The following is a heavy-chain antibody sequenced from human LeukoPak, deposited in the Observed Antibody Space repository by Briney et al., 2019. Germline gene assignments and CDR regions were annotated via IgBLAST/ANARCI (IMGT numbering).Heavy chain of an antibody. V-gene: IGHV4-34*01. CDR3: ARGQIPGIAAS. D-gene: IGHD6-13*01. CDR1: GGSFSGYY. Sequence: PSETLSLTCAVYGGSFSGYYWSWIRQPPGKGLEWIGEINHSGSTNYNPSLKSRVTISVDSSKNQFSLKLSSVTAADTAVYYCARGQIPGIAASWGQGTLVTVSS. J-gene: IGHJ4*02. CDR2: INHSGST.